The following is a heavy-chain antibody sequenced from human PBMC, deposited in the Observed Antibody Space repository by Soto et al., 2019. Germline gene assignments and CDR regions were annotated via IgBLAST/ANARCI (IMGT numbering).Heavy chain of an antibody. J-gene: IGHJ4*02. D-gene: IGHD5-12*01. CDR1: GGSISSSNW. CDR2: IYHSGST. Sequence: QVQLQESGPGLVKPSGTLSLTCAVSGGSISSSNWWSWVRQPPGKGLEWIGEIYHSGSTNYNPSLKSRVTIAVTKSKSPFSLKLSSVTAADTAVYYCASRDGYNWAIDYWGQGTLVTVSS. V-gene: IGHV4-4*02. CDR3: ASRDGYNWAIDY.